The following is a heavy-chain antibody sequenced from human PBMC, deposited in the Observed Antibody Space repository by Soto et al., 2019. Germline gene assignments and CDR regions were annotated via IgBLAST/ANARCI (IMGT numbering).Heavy chain of an antibody. J-gene: IGHJ5*02. CDR1: GFTFSSYA. D-gene: IGHD2-2*01. CDR2: ISGSGGST. V-gene: IGHV3-23*01. CDR3: AKGARLGYCSSTSCLA. Sequence: GGSLRLSCAASGFTFSSYAMSWVRQAPGKGLEWVSAISGSGGSTYYADSVKGRFTISRDNSKNTLYLQMNSLRAEDTAVYYCAKGARLGYCSSTSCLAWGQGTLVTVSS.